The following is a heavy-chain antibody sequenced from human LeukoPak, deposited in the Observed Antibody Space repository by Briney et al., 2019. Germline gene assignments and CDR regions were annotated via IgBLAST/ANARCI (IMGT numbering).Heavy chain of an antibody. D-gene: IGHD3-10*01. V-gene: IGHV1-2*02. CDR1: GYTFSGFY. CDR2: INLTSGGT. CDR3: ASARGKFAGSPIDL. Sequence: ASVWVSCTASGYTFSGFYMRRVREAPGQGLGWMGCINLTSGGTNYAQTFQGRVTMTRETSIRIAYMELSRLRSADTAVYYCASARGKFAGSPIDLWGRGTLVTVSS. J-gene: IGHJ2*01.